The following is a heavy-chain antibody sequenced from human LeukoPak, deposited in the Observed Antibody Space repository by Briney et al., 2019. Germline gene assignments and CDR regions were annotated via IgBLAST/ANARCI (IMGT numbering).Heavy chain of an antibody. Sequence: SETLSLTCAVYGGSFSDYYWSWIRQPPGKGLEWIGEINHSGSTNYNPSLKSRVTISVDTSKNQFSLKLSSVTAADTAVYFCARVGPHASFDYWGQGTLVAVSS. V-gene: IGHV4-34*01. CDR1: GGSFSDYY. CDR2: INHSGST. CDR3: ARVGPHASFDY. J-gene: IGHJ4*02.